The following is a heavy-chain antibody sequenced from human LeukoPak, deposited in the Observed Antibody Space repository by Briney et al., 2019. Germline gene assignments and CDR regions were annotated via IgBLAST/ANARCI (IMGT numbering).Heavy chain of an antibody. D-gene: IGHD4-23*01. CDR1: GFTFSSHW. CDR2: INSDGSST. CDR3: ARVKLATQSAWFDP. V-gene: IGHV3-74*01. J-gene: IGHJ5*02. Sequence: GGSLRLSCAASGFTFSSHWMHWVRQAPGKGLVWVSRINSDGSSTSYADSVKGRFTISRDNAKNTLYLQMNSLRAEDTAVYYCARVKLATQSAWFDPWGQGTLVTVSS.